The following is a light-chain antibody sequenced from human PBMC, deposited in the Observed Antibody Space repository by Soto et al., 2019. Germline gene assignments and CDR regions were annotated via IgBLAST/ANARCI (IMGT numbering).Light chain of an antibody. J-gene: IGKJ4*01. Sequence: EIVLTQSPATLSLSPGERATLSCRASQSVSSYLAWYQHKPGQAPRLLIYEASNRATGIPARFSGSGSGTDFTLAISSLEPEDFAVYYWQQRADWPPLTFGGGNKVEIK. CDR1: QSVSSY. CDR2: EAS. CDR3: QQRADWPPLT. V-gene: IGKV3-11*01.